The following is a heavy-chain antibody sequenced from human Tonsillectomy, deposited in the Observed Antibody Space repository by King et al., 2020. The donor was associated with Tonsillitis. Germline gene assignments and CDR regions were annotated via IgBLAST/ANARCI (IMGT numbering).Heavy chain of an antibody. Sequence: VQLVESGVGVVQPGRSLRLSCAASGFTFSSYGMHWVRQAPGKGLEWVAVISYDGSNKYYADSVKGRFTISRDNSKNTLYLQMNSLRGEDTAVYYCARDSKTDYDYVWGTKDYWGQGTLVTVSS. J-gene: IGHJ4*02. CDR1: GFTFSSYG. CDR3: ARDSKTDYDYVWGTKDY. V-gene: IGHV3-33*05. D-gene: IGHD3-16*01. CDR2: ISYDGSNK.